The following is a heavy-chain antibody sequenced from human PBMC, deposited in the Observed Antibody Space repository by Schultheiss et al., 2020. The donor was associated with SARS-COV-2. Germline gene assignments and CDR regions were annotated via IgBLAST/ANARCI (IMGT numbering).Heavy chain of an antibody. D-gene: IGHD4-17*01. CDR3: AREGPDYGDYFSFGMDV. CDR1: GFTFGDYA. J-gene: IGHJ6*02. Sequence: GGSLRLSCTASGFTFGDYAMSWFRQAPGKGLEWVSGINWNGGSTGYADSLKGRLTISRDNAKNSLYLQMNSLRAEDTAVYYCAREGPDYGDYFSFGMDVWGQGTTVTVSS. CDR2: INWNGGST. V-gene: IGHV3-20*04.